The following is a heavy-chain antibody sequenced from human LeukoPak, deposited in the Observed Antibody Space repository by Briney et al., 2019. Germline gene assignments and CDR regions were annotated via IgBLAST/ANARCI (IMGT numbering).Heavy chain of an antibody. CDR2: IIPIFGTA. V-gene: IGHV1-69*05. Sequence: SVKVSCKASGGTSSSYAISWVRQAPGQGLEWMGGIIPIFGTANYAQKFQGRVTITTDESTSTAYMELSSPRSEDTAVYYCAREDYDGRFDPWGQGTLVTVSS. CDR1: GGTSSSYA. CDR3: AREDYDGRFDP. J-gene: IGHJ5*02. D-gene: IGHD3-22*01.